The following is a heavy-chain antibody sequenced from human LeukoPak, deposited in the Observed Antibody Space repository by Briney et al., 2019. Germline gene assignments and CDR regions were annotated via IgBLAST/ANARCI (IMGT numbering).Heavy chain of an antibody. J-gene: IGHJ3*02. D-gene: IGHD2-15*01. CDR1: GGSISSYY. CDR2: IYYSGST. V-gene: IGHV4-59*01. CDR3: ARMSSGPYGDAFDI. Sequence: SETLSLTCTVSGGSISSYYWSWIRQPPGKGLEWIGYIYYSGSTNYNPSLKSRVTISVDTSKNQFSLKLSSVTAADTAVYYCARMSSGPYGDAFDIWGQGTMVTVSS.